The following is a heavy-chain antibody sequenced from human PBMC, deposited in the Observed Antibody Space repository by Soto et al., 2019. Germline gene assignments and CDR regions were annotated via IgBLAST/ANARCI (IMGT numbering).Heavy chain of an antibody. CDR3: AKDGPVIVRPNAFDL. CDR1: GFTFSSYG. J-gene: IGHJ3*01. V-gene: IGHV3-30*18. Sequence: GGSLRLSCAASGFTFSSYGMHWVRQAPGNGLEWVAVISYDGSNKYYADSVKGRFTISSENSKNSLYLQMNSLRAEDTAVYYSAKDGPVIVRPNAFDLWGEGTMVTV. D-gene: IGHD3-22*01. CDR2: ISYDGSNK.